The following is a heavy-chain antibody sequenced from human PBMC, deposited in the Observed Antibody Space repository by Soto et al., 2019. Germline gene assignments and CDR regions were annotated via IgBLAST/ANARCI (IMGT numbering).Heavy chain of an antibody. V-gene: IGHV5-51*01. CDR2: INPGDSDT. J-gene: IGHJ3*02. Sequence: PGESLKISCKGSGYSFTSYWIAWVRQMPGKGLEWMGIINPGDSDTRYSPSFQGQVTISVDKSISSAHLQWSTLKASDTAMYYCARRRYDSSGLENGHDVFDIWGQGTMVTVSS. CDR1: GYSFTSYW. D-gene: IGHD3-22*01. CDR3: ARRRYDSSGLENGHDVFDI.